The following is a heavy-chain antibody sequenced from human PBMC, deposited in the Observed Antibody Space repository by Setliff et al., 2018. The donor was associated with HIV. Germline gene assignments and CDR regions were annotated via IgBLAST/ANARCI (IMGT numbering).Heavy chain of an antibody. CDR3: ARDPRDYGDYAYFDP. Sequence: PGGSLRLSCAASEFTFSGHWMSWVRQAPGKGLEWVANIKQDGSEKNYVDFVKGRFTISRDNGKNSLYLQMNSLRAEDTAVYYCARDPRDYGDYAYFDPWGQGTQVTVSS. CDR2: IKQDGSEK. V-gene: IGHV3-7*03. CDR1: EFTFSGHW. D-gene: IGHD4-17*01. J-gene: IGHJ5*02.